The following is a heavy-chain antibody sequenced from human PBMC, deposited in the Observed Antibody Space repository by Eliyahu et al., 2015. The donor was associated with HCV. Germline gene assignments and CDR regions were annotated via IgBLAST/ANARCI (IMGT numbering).Heavy chain of an antibody. CDR2: MDPTGGTT. D-gene: IGHD2-15*01. V-gene: IGHV1-46*02. CDR1: GYPFNNNH. Sequence: QVRLVQSGAEVKRPGASVKISCRPSGYPFNNNHIHWGRQAPGRRXEWVGKMDPTGGTTNYSQTFQGRVDLTRDTSTNMFQMEMQSLTSADTAVYYCARLRVVGSCSDALCYGRTLDYWGQGTQVTVSS. J-gene: IGHJ4*02. CDR3: ARLRVVGSCSDALCYGRTLDY.